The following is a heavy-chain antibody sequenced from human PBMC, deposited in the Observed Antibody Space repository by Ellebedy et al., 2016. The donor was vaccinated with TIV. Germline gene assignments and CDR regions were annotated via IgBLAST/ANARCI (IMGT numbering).Heavy chain of an antibody. CDR1: GGTFSSYA. CDR3: ASMGVEGTISLNWFDP. CDR2: IIPILGIA. J-gene: IGHJ5*02. Sequence: AASVKVSCKASGGTFSSYAISWARQAPGQGLEWMGRIIPILGIANYAQKFQGRVTITADKSTSTAYMELSSLRSEDTAVYYCASMGVEGTISLNWFDPWGQGTLVTVSS. D-gene: IGHD3-3*01. V-gene: IGHV1-69*04.